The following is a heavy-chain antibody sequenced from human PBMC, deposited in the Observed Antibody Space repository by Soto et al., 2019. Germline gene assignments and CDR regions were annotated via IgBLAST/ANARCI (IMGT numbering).Heavy chain of an antibody. V-gene: IGHV3-23*01. CDR3: AKRSPYSSGWYSPIFDY. D-gene: IGHD6-13*01. CDR1: GFSFSDYA. CDR2: ISESGGST. J-gene: IGHJ4*02. Sequence: GGSLRLSCAASGFSFSDYAMSWVRQAPGKGLEWVSVISESGGSTHYADSVRGRFTVSRDNSKNSLSLRMNSLRDEDTAVYFCAKRSPYSSGWYSPIFDYWGQGALVTV.